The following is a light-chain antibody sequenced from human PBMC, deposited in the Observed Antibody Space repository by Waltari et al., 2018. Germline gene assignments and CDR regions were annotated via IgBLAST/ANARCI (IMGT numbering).Light chain of an antibody. CDR3: QQSYSTPFT. J-gene: IGKJ3*01. Sequence: DIQITQSPSSLSASVGDRVTISCRASQDISSSLNWYQQKPGKAPKLLIYAASNLPTGVPSRFSGSGSGPNFTLTISDLQPEDFATYHCQQSYSTPFTFGPGTRLDLK. CDR2: AAS. V-gene: IGKV1-39*01. CDR1: QDISSS.